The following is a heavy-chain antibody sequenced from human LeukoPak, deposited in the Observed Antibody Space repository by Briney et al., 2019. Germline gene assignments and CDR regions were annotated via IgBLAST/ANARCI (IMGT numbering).Heavy chain of an antibody. J-gene: IGHJ4*02. CDR1: VFTFSSYW. V-gene: IGHV3-74*01. D-gene: IGHD1-26*01. CDR2: INTDGSST. Sequence: GGSLRLSCAASVFTFSSYWMHWVRQAPGKALLCVSRINTDGSSTNFADSVRGRFTLSRDNAKNTLYLQMNSLRAEDTAVYYCTRDLSGTYYGRFDYWGQGTLVTVSS. CDR3: TRDLSGTYYGRFDY.